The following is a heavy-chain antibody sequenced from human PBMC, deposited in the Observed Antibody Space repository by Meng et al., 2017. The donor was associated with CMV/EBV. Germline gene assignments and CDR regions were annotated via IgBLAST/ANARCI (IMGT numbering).Heavy chain of an antibody. D-gene: IGHD3-3*01. J-gene: IGHJ3*02. V-gene: IGHV4-39*01. CDR3: ASQHSGYYEGYDM. CDR2: IYYSGNT. Sequence: SETLSLTCTVSGDSIRNSNYYWDWIHQPPGKGLEWIGNIYYSGNTDYNPSLKSRVTISVDTSKNQFSLRLRSVTAADTAVYYCASQHSGYYEGYDMWGQGTMVTVSS. CDR1: GDSIRNSNYY.